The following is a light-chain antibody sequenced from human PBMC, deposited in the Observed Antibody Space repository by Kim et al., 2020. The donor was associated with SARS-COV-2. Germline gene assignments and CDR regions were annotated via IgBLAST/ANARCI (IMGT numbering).Light chain of an antibody. CDR3: QSYVSSLTGSV. Sequence: QRFTISCTGSSSNSGAGYDFHGYQQLPGAAPTLLFYANSNRPSGVPDRFSGSKSGSSGSLAITGLQAEDESDYYCQSYVSSLTGSVFGGGTQLTVL. CDR2: ANS. V-gene: IGLV1-40*01. CDR1: SSNSGAGYD. J-gene: IGLJ3*02.